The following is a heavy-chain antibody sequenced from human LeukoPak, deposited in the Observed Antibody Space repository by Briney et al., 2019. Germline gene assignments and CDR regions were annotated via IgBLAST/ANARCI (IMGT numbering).Heavy chain of an antibody. V-gene: IGHV4-39*07. CDR2: INHSGST. Sequence: PSETLSLTCTVSGGSISSSSYSWGWIRQPPGKGLEWIGEINHSGSTNYNPSLKSRVTISVDTSKNQFSLKLSSVTAADTAVYYCARGRLYLPDYWGQGTLVTVSS. CDR3: ARGRLYLPDY. D-gene: IGHD5/OR15-5a*01. CDR1: GGSISSSSYS. J-gene: IGHJ4*02.